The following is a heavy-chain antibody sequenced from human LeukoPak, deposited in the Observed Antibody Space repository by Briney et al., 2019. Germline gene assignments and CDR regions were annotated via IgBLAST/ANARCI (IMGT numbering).Heavy chain of an antibody. CDR2: ISYDGSNK. J-gene: IGHJ4*02. Sequence: GRSLRLSCAASGFTFSSYATHWVRQAPGKGLEWVAVISYDGSNKYYADSVKGRFTISRDNPKNTLYLQMNSLRAEDTAVYYCARDPSDYGDYSFDYWGQGTLVTVSS. V-gene: IGHV3-30-3*01. D-gene: IGHD4-17*01. CDR3: ARDPSDYGDYSFDY. CDR1: GFTFSSYA.